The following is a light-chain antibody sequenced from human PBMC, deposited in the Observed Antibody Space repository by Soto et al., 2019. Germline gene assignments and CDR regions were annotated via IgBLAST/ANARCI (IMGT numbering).Light chain of an antibody. V-gene: IGKV2-28*01. CDR2: LRS. CDR3: MKALQTART. Sequence: DIVMTQSPLSLPVTPVAPASISCGSSQSLLHSNGNTYLEGYXQRAGQWPQLLIYLRSLRAAGVPDRLRCGGSGREFTLRVGRVEAEDVGVYYCMKALQTARTVGRGTKVDIK. CDR1: QSLLHSNGNTY. J-gene: IGKJ1*01.